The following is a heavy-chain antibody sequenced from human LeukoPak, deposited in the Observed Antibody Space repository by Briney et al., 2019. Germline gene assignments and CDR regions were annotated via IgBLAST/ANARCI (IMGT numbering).Heavy chain of an antibody. V-gene: IGHV5-51*01. CDR3: ARHIVVLPAAGNYYCYYYMDV. CDR1: GYSVTSCW. Sequence: ESILIFGKNSGYSVTSCWLGWGRQLPAKGLQEWGIIIPGTSGTRYSPSLQGQVTMSVDTSISTASLQWSSLKASDTAMYYCARHIVVLPAAGNYYCYYYMDVWGKGTTVTVSS. J-gene: IGHJ6*03. CDR2: IIPGTSGT. D-gene: IGHD2-2*01.